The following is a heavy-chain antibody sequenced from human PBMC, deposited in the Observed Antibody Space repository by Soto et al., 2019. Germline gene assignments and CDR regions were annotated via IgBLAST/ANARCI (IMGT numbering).Heavy chain of an antibody. CDR1: GYTFTGYY. CDR2: INPNSGGT. Sequence: ASVKVSCKASGYTFTGYYMHWVRQAPGQGLEWMGWINPNSGGTNYAQKFQGRVTMTRDTSISTAYMELSRLRSDDTAVYYCARGYCGGDCSSFAGWFGPWGQGTLVTVSS. V-gene: IGHV1-2*02. D-gene: IGHD2-21*02. J-gene: IGHJ5*02. CDR3: ARGYCGGDCSSFAGWFGP.